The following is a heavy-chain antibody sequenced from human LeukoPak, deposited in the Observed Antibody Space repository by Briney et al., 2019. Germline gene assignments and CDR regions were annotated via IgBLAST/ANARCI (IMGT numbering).Heavy chain of an antibody. CDR1: GFTVSSYA. Sequence: PGGSLRLSCAASGFTVSSYAMSWVRQAPGKGLEWVSAISGRGDNTYYADSVKGRFTISRDNSKNTLYLQMNSLRAEDTAVYYCAKDRQRFGWSIDYWGQGTLVTVSS. D-gene: IGHD3-9*01. J-gene: IGHJ4*02. V-gene: IGHV3-23*01. CDR2: ISGRGDNT. CDR3: AKDRQRFGWSIDY.